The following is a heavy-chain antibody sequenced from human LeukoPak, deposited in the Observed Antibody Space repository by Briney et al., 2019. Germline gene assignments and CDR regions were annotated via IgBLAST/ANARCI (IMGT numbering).Heavy chain of an antibody. V-gene: IGHV4-59*01. CDR2: IYYSGST. CDR3: ARTSGWFSLDF. CDR1: GGSISSYY. Sequence: PSETLSLTCTVSGGSISSYYWSWIRQPPGKGLEWIGYIYYSGSTNYNPSLKSRVTISVDTSKNQFSLKLSSVTAADTAVYYCARTSGWFSLDFWGQGTLVTVSS. D-gene: IGHD6-19*01. J-gene: IGHJ4*02.